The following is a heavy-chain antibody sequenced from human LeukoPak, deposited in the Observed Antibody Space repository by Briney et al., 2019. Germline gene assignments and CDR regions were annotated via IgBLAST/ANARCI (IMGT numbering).Heavy chain of an antibody. J-gene: IGHJ4*02. CDR1: GFTFSDYY. CDR3: SRERSYYDSSGYY. CDR2: ISSSGSTI. Sequence: GGSLRLSCAASGFTFSDYYMSWIRQAPGKGLEWVSYISSSGSTIYYADSVEGRYTISRDNAKNSLYLQMNSLRAEDTAVYYCSRERSYYDSSGYYWGQGTLVTVSS. D-gene: IGHD3-22*01. V-gene: IGHV3-11*04.